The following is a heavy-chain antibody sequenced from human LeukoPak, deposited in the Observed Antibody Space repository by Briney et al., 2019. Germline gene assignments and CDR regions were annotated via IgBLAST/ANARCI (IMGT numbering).Heavy chain of an antibody. D-gene: IGHD3-22*01. J-gene: IGHJ4*02. CDR1: GYTFSSYY. CDR3: ARTYYYNSSGFYFDY. Sequence: ASVKVSCKASGYTFSSYYMHWVRQAPGQGLEWMGIINPSGGSTSYAQKFQGRVTMTGDTSTSTVYMELSSLRSEDTAVYYCARTYYYNSSGFYFDYWGQGTLVTVSS. V-gene: IGHV1-46*01. CDR2: INPSGGST.